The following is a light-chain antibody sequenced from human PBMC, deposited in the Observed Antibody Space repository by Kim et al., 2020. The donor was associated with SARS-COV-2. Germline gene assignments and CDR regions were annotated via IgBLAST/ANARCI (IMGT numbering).Light chain of an antibody. Sequence: DIQMTQSPSTLSASVGDRVTITCRASQSISSWLAWYQQKPGKAPKLLIYKASSLESGVPSRFSGSGSGTEFTLTISSLQPDDFATYYCHQYNSYSQTFCQGTKVDIK. V-gene: IGKV1-5*03. CDR1: QSISSW. J-gene: IGKJ1*01. CDR3: HQYNSYSQT. CDR2: KAS.